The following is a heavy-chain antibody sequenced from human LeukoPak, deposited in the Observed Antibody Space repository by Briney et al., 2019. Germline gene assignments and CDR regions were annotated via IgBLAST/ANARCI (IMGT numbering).Heavy chain of an antibody. CDR1: GYTLTELS. CDR2: ISAYNGNT. Sequence: ASVKVSCKVSGYTLTELSMHWVRQAPGQGPEWMGWISAYNGNTNYAQKLQGRVTMTTDTSTSTAYMELRSLRSDDTAVYYCARTMVRGYFDYWGQGTLVTVSS. J-gene: IGHJ4*02. CDR3: ARTMVRGYFDY. D-gene: IGHD3-10*01. V-gene: IGHV1-18*01.